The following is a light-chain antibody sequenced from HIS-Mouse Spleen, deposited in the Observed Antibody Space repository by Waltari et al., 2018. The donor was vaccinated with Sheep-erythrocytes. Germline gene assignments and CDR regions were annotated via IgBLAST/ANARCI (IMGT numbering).Light chain of an antibody. J-gene: IGLJ3*02. Sequence: QSALTQPAPVSGSPGQSITISCTGTSSDVGSYNLVSWYQQHPGKAPKPMIYEGSKRPSGVSNRFSGSKSGDTASLTISGLQAEDEADYYCCSYAGSSTPWVFGGGTKLTVL. V-gene: IGLV2-23*01. CDR3: CSYAGSSTPWV. CDR2: EGS. CDR1: SSDVGSYNL.